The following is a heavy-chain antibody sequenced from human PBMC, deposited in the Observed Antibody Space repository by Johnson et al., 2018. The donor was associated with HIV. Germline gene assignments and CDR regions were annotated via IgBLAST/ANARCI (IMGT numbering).Heavy chain of an antibody. CDR3: ARDSQTYDYVWGSYRLKGDDAFDI. Sequence: QMLLVESGGGLVKPGGSLRLSCAASGFTFSDYYMSWIRQAPGNGLEWVSYISSSGRTIYDADSVNGRFTISSDTAKTSLYLQMNSLRAEYSAVYYCARDSQTYDYVWGSYRLKGDDAFDIWGQGTMVTVSS. D-gene: IGHD3-16*02. J-gene: IGHJ3*02. CDR2: ISSSGRTI. V-gene: IGHV3-11*04. CDR1: GFTFSDYY.